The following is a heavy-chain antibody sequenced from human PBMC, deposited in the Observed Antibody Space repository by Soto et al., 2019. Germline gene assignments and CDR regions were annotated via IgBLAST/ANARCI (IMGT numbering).Heavy chain of an antibody. Sequence: EVQLLESGGGLVQPGGSLRLSCAASGLIFSNYAMSWVRQAPGKGLEWVSAISGSGGSTFYADSVKGRFTISRDNSKNTVYLQMNSLRAEDTAVYYCAKDPSGGWGRPDDYWGQGTLVTVSS. J-gene: IGHJ4*02. D-gene: IGHD1-26*01. CDR2: ISGSGGST. V-gene: IGHV3-23*01. CDR3: AKDPSGGWGRPDDY. CDR1: GLIFSNYA.